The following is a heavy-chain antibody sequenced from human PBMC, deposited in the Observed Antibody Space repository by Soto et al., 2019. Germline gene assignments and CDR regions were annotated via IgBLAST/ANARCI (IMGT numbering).Heavy chain of an antibody. CDR3: AKEVFIRDCSSTSCYNNFRANTGY. CDR2: ISGSGGST. CDR1: GFTFSSYA. D-gene: IGHD2-2*01. Sequence: GGSLRLSCAASGFTFSSYAMSWVRQAPGKGLEWVSAISGSGGSTYYADSVKGRFTISRDNSKNTLYLQMNSLRAEDTAVYYCAKEVFIRDCSSTSCYNNFRANTGYWGQGTLVTVSS. V-gene: IGHV3-23*01. J-gene: IGHJ4*02.